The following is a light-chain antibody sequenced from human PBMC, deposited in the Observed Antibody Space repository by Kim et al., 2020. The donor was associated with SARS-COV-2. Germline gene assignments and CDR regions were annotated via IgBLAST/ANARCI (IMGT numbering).Light chain of an antibody. CDR1: KSVLYSSNNKSY. V-gene: IGKV4-1*01. CDR3: QQYYSTPLT. J-gene: IGKJ4*01. CDR2: WAS. Sequence: DIVMTQSPDSLAVSLGERATINCKSSKSVLYSSNNKSYLAWYQQKPGQPPKLLIYWASTRESGVPDRFSGSGSGTDFTLTISSLQAEDVAVYYCQQYYSTPLTFGGGTKVDIK.